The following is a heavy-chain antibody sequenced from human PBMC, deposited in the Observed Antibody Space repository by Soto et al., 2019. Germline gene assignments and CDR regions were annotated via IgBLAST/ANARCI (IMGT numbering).Heavy chain of an antibody. CDR1: GYSFTTSW. V-gene: IGHV5-10-1*01. CDR2: IDPTDSYT. D-gene: IGHD6-19*01. Sequence: GESLKISCQGSGYSFTTSWINWVRQMPGKGLEWMGRIDPTDSYTNYSPSFQGHVTISADKSISTAYLQWSSLKASDTAIYYCVRQRDLDISGWYDWGQGTLVTVSS. CDR3: VRQRDLDISGWYD. J-gene: IGHJ4*02.